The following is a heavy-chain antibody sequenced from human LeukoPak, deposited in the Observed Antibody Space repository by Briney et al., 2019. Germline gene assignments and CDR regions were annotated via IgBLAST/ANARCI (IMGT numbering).Heavy chain of an antibody. V-gene: IGHV4-34*01. J-gene: IGHJ6*03. D-gene: IGHD1-26*01. Sequence: SETLSLTCAVYGGTFSGYFWSWIRQPPGKRLEWVGESNDSGGTNYNPSLKSRVTISADKSKNQVSLRLTSVTAADTAVYYCARLSVIVGAALEYYYYYMDVWGQGTTVTVSS. CDR3: ARLSVIVGAALEYYYYYMDV. CDR2: SNDSGGT. CDR1: GGTFSGYF.